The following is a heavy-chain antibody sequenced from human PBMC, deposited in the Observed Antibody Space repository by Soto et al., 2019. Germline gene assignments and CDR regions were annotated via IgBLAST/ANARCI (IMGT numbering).Heavy chain of an antibody. CDR3: ARDGGQGRGVIGHY. Sequence: XTLSLPCTVSGXSFNSENSYWNWIRQAPGKGPEWIGYIYYNGGTNYNPSLKSRATILLDTSTNQFSLTLTSLTAADTAVYYCARDGGQGRGVIGHYWGRGILGTVS. D-gene: IGHD3-16*02. V-gene: IGHV4-61*01. CDR2: IYYNGGT. J-gene: IGHJ4*02. CDR1: GXSFNSENSY.